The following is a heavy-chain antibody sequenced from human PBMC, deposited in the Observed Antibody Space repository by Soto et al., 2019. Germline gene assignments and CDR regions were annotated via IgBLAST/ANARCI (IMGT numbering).Heavy chain of an antibody. CDR1: GFTFTSSA. CDR3: AEEGLLGGVIDSPLDY. V-gene: IGHV1-58*01. D-gene: IGHD3-16*02. CDR2: IVVGSGNT. Sequence: GASVKVSCKASGFTFTSSAVQWVRQARGQRLEWIGWIVVGSGNTNYAQKFQERVTITRDMSTSTAYMELSSLRSEDTAVYYCAEEGLLGGVIDSPLDYWGQGTLVTVSS. J-gene: IGHJ4*02.